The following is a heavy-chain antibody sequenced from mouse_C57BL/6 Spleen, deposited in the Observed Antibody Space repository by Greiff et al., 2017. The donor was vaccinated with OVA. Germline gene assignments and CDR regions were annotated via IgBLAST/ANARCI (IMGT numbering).Heavy chain of an antibody. V-gene: IGHV2-9-1*01. D-gene: IGHD2-4*01. CDR2: IWTGGGT. CDR1: GFSLTSYA. Sequence: VQVVESGPGLVAPSQSLSITCTVSGFSLTSYAISWVRQPPGKGLEWLGVIWTGGGTNYNSALKSRLSISKDNSKSQVFLKMNSLQTDDTARYYCARNDGSYDYGAWFAYWGQGTLVTVSA. J-gene: IGHJ3*01. CDR3: ARNDGSYDYGAWFAY.